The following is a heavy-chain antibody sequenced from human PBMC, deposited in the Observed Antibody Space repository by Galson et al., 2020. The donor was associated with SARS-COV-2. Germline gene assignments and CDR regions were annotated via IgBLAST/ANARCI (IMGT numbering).Heavy chain of an antibody. CDR1: GGSFSGYS. D-gene: IGHD3-16*01. CDR3: TGGHQGLVPSPVLGLGPFYSYYDMDV. CDR2: IHLGGAT. Sequence: SETMSLTCAVYGGSFSGYSWTWIRPAPGNGLEWIGAIHLGGATNYSTSLRSRVTFSVDTSTNQLSLKLRTVGAADSALYYCTGGHQGLVPSPVLGLGPFYSYYDMDVWGKGTSVTVSS. J-gene: IGHJ6*03. V-gene: IGHV4-34*01.